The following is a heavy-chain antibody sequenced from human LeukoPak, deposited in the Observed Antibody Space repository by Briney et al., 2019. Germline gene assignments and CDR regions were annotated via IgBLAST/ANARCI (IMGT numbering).Heavy chain of an antibody. J-gene: IGHJ6*03. D-gene: IGHD3-16*02. CDR2: IYASDSHT. V-gene: IGHV5-51*01. CDR3: VRHYRPPQDSRAAKPTGYYYYYMDV. CDR1: GYTFPIYW. Sequence: GESLKISCQGSGYTFPIYWIGWVRQTPGKGLEWMGIIYASDSHTIYSPSFRGQVTVSADKSISTAYLQWSSLKASDTAIYYCVRHYRPPQDSRAAKPTGYYYYYMDVWGTGTTVIVSS.